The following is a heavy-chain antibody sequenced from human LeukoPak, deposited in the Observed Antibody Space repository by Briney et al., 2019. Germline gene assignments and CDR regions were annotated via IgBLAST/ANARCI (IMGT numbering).Heavy chain of an antibody. Sequence: GGSLRLSCAASGFTFSSYAIHWVRQAPGKGLEWVTLISYDGSNKYYADSVKGRFTISRDNSKNTLYLQMNSLRPEDTAVYYCARDFDQGSYYFDYWGQGTLVTVSS. J-gene: IGHJ4*02. CDR1: GFTFSSYA. CDR2: ISYDGSNK. D-gene: IGHD3-9*01. CDR3: ARDFDQGSYYFDY. V-gene: IGHV3-30-3*01.